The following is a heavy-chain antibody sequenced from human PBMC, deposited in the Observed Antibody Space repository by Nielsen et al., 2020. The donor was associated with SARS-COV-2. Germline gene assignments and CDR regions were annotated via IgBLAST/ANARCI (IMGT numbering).Heavy chain of an antibody. V-gene: IGHV4-34*01. CDR1: GGSFSGYY. CDR2: INHSGST. D-gene: IGHD6-13*01. Sequence: SETLSLTCAVYGGSFSGYYWSWIRQPPGKGLEWIGEINHSGSTSYNPSLKSRVTISVDTSKNQFSLKLSSVTAADTAVYYCARGRWRGIAAAGTRVYFDYWGQGTLVTVSS. CDR3: ARGRWRGIAAAGTRVYFDY. J-gene: IGHJ4*02.